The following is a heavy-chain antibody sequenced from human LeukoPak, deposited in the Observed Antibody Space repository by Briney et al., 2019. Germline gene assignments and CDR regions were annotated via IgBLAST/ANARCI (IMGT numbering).Heavy chain of an antibody. CDR1: GFTLSGYW. CDR3: ARVHDCRWQKDWYFDL. CDR2: ISKDDRGI. V-gene: IGHV3-74*01. D-gene: IGHD2-21*02. J-gene: IGHJ2*01. Sequence: GGSLRLSCSASGFTLSGYWIHWVRQAPGKGLVWVSSISKDDRGIAYADSVKGRFTISTDNAKNAVHLQMSSLRVDDTAVYYCARVHDCRWQKDWYFDLWGRGTLVTVSS.